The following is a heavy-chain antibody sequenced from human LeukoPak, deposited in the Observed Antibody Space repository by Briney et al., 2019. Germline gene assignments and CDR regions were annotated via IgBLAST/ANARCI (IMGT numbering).Heavy chain of an antibody. J-gene: IGHJ5*02. CDR3: ARDGPGYCSPTSCSDNWFDP. CDR1: GYTFSGYY. V-gene: IGHV1-2*02. CDR2: INPNGGGT. Sequence: ASVKVSCKASGYTFSGYYIHWVRQAPGQGLEWMGWINPNGGGTNYARKFQGRVTMTTDTSISTAYMDLSSLRSDDTAVYICARDGPGYCSPTSCSDNWFDPWGQGALVTVSS. D-gene: IGHD2-2*01.